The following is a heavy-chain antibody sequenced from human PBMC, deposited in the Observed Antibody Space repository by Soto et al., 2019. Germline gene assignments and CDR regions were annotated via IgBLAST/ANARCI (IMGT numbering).Heavy chain of an antibody. D-gene: IGHD4-17*01. V-gene: IGHV4-39*07. Sequence: PSETLSLTCSVFGGSIRSTRYYWGWVRQPPGKGLEWLGCIYYSGGTHYNPSLKGRVTMSVDTSKNQFSLKLSSVTAADSAVYYCARGPQYGDYYFDYWGQGTLVTVSS. CDR3: ARGPQYGDYYFDY. CDR1: GGSIRSTRYY. CDR2: IYYSGGT. J-gene: IGHJ4*02.